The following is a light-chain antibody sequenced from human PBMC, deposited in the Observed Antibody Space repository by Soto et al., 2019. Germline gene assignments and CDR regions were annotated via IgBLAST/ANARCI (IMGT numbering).Light chain of an antibody. CDR1: SSNIGAGFD. J-gene: IGLJ2*01. CDR2: DND. CDR3: QSYDNSLSGVV. V-gene: IGLV1-40*01. Sequence: QSVLTQPPSVSGAPGQRIIISCTGSSSNIGAGFDVHWYQHLPGTAPKLLVYDNDNRPSGLPARFSDSRSGTSASLAITSLQADDEADDYCQSYDNSLSGVVFGGGTKLTVL.